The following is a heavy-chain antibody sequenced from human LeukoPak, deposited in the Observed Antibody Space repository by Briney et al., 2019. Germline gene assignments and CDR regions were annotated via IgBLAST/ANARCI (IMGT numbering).Heavy chain of an antibody. J-gene: IGHJ6*03. Sequence: ASVKVSCKASGYTFTSYGVSWVRQAPGEGREWMGWISADNGNTNYAQKLQGRVTMTTDTSTSTAYMELRSLRSDDTAVYYCARGGLGPAAIIDYYSYMDVWGKGTTVTVSS. CDR3: ARGGLGPAAIIDYYSYMDV. CDR1: GYTFTSYG. D-gene: IGHD2-2*01. CDR2: ISADNGNT. V-gene: IGHV1-18*01.